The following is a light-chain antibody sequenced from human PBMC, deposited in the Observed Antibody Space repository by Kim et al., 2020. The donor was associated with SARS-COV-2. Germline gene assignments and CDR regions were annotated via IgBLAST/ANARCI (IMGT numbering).Light chain of an antibody. V-gene: IGKV3-11*01. CDR1: QSVSSY. J-gene: IGKJ4*01. CDR2: DAS. Sequence: PGERATLSCRASQSVSSYLAWYQQKPGQAPRLLIYDASNRATGIPARFSGSGSGTDFTLTISSLEPEDFAVYYCQQRSNWPPTLTFGGGTKVDIK. CDR3: QQRSNWPPTLT.